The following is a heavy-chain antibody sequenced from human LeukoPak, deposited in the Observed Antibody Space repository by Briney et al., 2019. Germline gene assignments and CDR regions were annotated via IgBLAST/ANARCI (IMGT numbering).Heavy chain of an antibody. Sequence: SETLSLTCTVSSGSITNYYWSWIRQPPGKGLEWIGFIYYSGNTYYNPSLKSRVTISVDTSKNQFSLKLSSVTAADTAVYYCASDYYDSSGYYFEGYWGQGTLVTVSS. CDR3: ASDYYDSSGYYFEGY. V-gene: IGHV4-59*08. CDR1: SGSITNYY. D-gene: IGHD3-22*01. CDR2: IYYSGNT. J-gene: IGHJ4*02.